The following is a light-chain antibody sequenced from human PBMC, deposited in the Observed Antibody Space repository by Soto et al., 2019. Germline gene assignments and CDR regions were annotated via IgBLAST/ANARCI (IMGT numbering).Light chain of an antibody. V-gene: IGKV3-20*01. Sequence: EIVFTQSPVTLSLSPGERATLSCRARQSVSSSYLAWYQQKPGQAPRLLIYGASSRATGIPDRFSGSGSGTDFTLTISRLEPEDFAVYYCQQYGSSPMGFGQGTKVDIK. CDR2: GAS. CDR3: QQYGSSPMG. J-gene: IGKJ1*01. CDR1: QSVSSSY.